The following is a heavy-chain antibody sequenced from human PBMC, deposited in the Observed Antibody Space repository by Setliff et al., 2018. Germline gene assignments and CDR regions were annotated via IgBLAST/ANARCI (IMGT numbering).Heavy chain of an antibody. CDR3: ARGVFPDV. V-gene: IGHV3-11*04. D-gene: IGHD2-21*01. Sequence: GESLKISCAASGFTVSSDYMNWIRQAPGKGLEWVSYISRGGSTIYYADSVKGRFTISRDNAKSSLYLQMNSLRAEDTAVYYCARGVFPDVWGKGTTVTVSS. J-gene: IGHJ6*04. CDR1: GFTVSSDY. CDR2: ISRGGSTI.